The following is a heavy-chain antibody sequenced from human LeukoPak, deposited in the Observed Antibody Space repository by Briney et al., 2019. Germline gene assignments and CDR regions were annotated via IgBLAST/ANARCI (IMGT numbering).Heavy chain of an antibody. J-gene: IGHJ6*03. CDR2: IYTSGST. V-gene: IGHV4-61*02. Sequence: SQTLSLTCTVSGGSISSGSYYWSWIRQPAGKGLEWIGRIYTSGSTNYNPSLKSRVTISVDTSKNQFSLKLSSVTAADTAVYYCARDQLSCSSTSCYQEYYYMDVWGKGTTVTVSS. CDR3: ARDQLSCSSTSCYQEYYYMDV. CDR1: GGSISSGSYY. D-gene: IGHD2-2*01.